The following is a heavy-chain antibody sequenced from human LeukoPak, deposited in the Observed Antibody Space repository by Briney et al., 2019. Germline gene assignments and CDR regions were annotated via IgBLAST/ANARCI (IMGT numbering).Heavy chain of an antibody. CDR3: ARDSGGNNWFDP. J-gene: IGHJ5*02. V-gene: IGHV4-61*02. Sequence: SETLSLTCTVSGGSISSSSYYWSWIRQPAGKGLEWIGRIYTSGSTNYNPSLKSRVTMSVDTSKNQFSLKLSSVTAADTAVYYCARDSGGNNWFDPWGQGTLVTVSP. D-gene: IGHD3-16*01. CDR1: GGSISSSSYY. CDR2: IYTSGST.